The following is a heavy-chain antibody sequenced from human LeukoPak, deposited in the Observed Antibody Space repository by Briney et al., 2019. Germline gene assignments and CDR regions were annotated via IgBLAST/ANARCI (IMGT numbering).Heavy chain of an antibody. CDR1: GFTFSDCA. D-gene: IGHD2-15*01. CDR3: TRDGGSWSHLDF. Sequence: GGSLRLSCAGSGFTFSDCAIHWVRQAPGKGLEWVARIDSRAKSHATAYAASVRGRFTVARDDSKSTAWLQMNSLETEDTAVYFCTRDGGSWSHLDFWGQGTLVTVSS. J-gene: IGHJ4*02. CDR2: IDSRAKSHAT. V-gene: IGHV3-73*01.